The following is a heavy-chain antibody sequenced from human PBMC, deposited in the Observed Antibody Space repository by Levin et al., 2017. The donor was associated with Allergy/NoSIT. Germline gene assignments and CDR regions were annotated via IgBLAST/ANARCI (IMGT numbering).Heavy chain of an antibody. CDR2: ISYDGSNK. V-gene: IGHV3-30*03. CDR3: AGYSGYDGHWFDP. J-gene: IGHJ5*02. D-gene: IGHD5-12*01. Sequence: GGSLRLSCAASGFTFSSYGMHWVRQAPGKGLEWVAVISYDGSNKYYADSVKGRFTISRDNSKNTLYLQMNSLRAEDTAVYYCAGYSGYDGHWFDPWGQGTLVTVSS. CDR1: GFTFSSYG.